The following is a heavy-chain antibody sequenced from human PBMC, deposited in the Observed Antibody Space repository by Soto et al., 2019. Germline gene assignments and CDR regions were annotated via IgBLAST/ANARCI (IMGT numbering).Heavy chain of an antibody. CDR1: GFTFSSYA. CDR2: ISGSGCST. Sequence: PGGSLRLSCAASGFTFSSYAMSWVRQAPGKGLEWVSAISGSGCSTYYADSVKGRFTISRDNSKNTLYLQMNSLRAEDTAVYYFAKGDYGSGSPPYYYYYGMDVWGQGTTVTVSS. CDR3: AKGDYGSGSPPYYYYYGMDV. V-gene: IGHV3-23*01. J-gene: IGHJ6*02. D-gene: IGHD3-10*01.